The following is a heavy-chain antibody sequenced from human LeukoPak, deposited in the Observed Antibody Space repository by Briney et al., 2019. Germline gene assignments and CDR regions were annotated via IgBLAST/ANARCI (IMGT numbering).Heavy chain of an antibody. CDR2: IYDSVTT. D-gene: IGHD6-13*01. CDR1: RGSISRRDYY. CDR3: ASSPKAAAGFANFGY. Sequence: SQTLSLTCTVSRGSISRRDYYWSWIRQPPGKGLEWIGYIYDSVTTYYNPSLKSRIAISLDTSKNQFSLKLSSVTAVDTAVYYSASSPKAAAGFANFGYWVQGTLVTVSS. V-gene: IGHV4-30-4*01. J-gene: IGHJ4*02.